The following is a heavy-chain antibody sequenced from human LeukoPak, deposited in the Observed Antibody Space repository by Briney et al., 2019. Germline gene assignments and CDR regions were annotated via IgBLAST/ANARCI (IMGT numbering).Heavy chain of an antibody. CDR2: IYDIDRT. CDR1: GGAVGSSY. V-gene: IGHV4-59*02. D-gene: IGHD4-17*01. Sequence: SETLSLTCTVSGGAVGSSYWSWVRQPPGKGLEWIGYIYDIDRTNFNPSFESRVTISVDTPRSQFFLRLSSVTAADTAVYYCASDDYGDYNFGYWGQGTLVTVSS. CDR3: ASDDYGDYNFGY. J-gene: IGHJ4*02.